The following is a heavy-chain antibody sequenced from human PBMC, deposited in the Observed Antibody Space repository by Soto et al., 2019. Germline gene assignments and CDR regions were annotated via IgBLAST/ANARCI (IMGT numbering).Heavy chain of an antibody. D-gene: IGHD6-13*01. CDR2: IYYSGST. CDR1: GGSISSSSDY. J-gene: IGHJ5*02. CDR3: ARRSLPPGTNWFDP. V-gene: IGHV4-39*01. Sequence: QLQLQESCPGLVKPSETLSLTCTVSGGSISSSSDYWGWIRQPQGKRLEWIGSIYYSGSTHYNPSLESRVTIYVDTSKNQFSMKLTSVTAADTAVYYCARRSLPPGTNWFDPWGQGTLVTVSS.